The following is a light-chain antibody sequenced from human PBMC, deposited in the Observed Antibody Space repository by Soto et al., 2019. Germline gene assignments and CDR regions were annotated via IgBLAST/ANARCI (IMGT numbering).Light chain of an antibody. V-gene: IGKV1-39*01. CDR2: AAS. J-gene: IGKJ3*01. CDR1: QSISSY. Sequence: DIQMTQSPSSLSASVGDRVTITCRASQSISSYLNWYQQKPGKAHKLLIYAASSLQSGVPSRFSGSGSGTDFTLTISSLQPEDFATYYCQQSHSTPRTFGPGTKVDIK. CDR3: QQSHSTPRT.